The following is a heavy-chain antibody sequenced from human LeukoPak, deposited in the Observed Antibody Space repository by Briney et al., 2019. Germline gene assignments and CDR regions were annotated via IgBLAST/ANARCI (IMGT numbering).Heavy chain of an antibody. V-gene: IGHV4-59*01. D-gene: IGHD1-14*01. CDR1: GGSISSYY. J-gene: IGHJ5*02. CDR3: AKCRAGIPSFDP. Sequence: PSETLSLTCTVSGGSISSYYWSWIRQPPGKGLEWIGYIYYSGSTNYNPSLKSRVAISVDTSKNQFSLRLTSVTAADTAVYYCAKCRAGIPSFDPWSQGTLVTVSS. CDR2: IYYSGST.